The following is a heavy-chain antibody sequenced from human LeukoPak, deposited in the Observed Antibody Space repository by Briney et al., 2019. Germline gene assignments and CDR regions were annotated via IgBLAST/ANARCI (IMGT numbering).Heavy chain of an antibody. Sequence: PGGSLRLSCAASGFTFSDYYMSWIRQAPGKGLEWVSYISSSGSTIYYADSVKGRSTISRDNAKNSLYLQMNSLRAEDTAVYYCARLVTVAGRYYFDYWGQGTLVTVSS. CDR3: ARLVTVAGRYYFDY. V-gene: IGHV3-11*01. CDR2: ISSSGSTI. D-gene: IGHD6-19*01. J-gene: IGHJ4*02. CDR1: GFTFSDYY.